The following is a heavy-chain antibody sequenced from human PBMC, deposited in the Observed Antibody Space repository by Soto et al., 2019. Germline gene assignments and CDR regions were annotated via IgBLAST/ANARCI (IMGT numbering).Heavy chain of an antibody. CDR3: ATETPVVRGVRNAFDI. CDR2: TLYRSKWHY. CDR1: GDSVSSNNGV. J-gene: IGHJ3*02. D-gene: IGHD3-10*01. Sequence: SQTLSLTCAISGDSVSSNNGVWNWIRQSPSRGLEWLGRTLYRSKWHYDYAEFVASRITINPDTSKNQFSLHLNSVTPEDTAVYYRATETPVVRGVRNAFDIWGQGTMVTVSS. V-gene: IGHV6-1*01.